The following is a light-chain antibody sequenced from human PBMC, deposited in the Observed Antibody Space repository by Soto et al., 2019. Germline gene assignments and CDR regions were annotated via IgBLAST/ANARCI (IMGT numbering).Light chain of an antibody. Sequence: QSVLTQPPSVSGAPGQSVTISCTGSSSNIGAGYDVHWYQQLPRTAPKLLIYGSTNRPSGVPDRFSGSRSGTSASLAITGIQAEDEADYYCQSYDSGLSGSYVFGNGTKVTV. V-gene: IGLV1-40*01. CDR3: QSYDSGLSGSYV. CDR2: GST. CDR1: SSNIGAGYD. J-gene: IGLJ1*01.